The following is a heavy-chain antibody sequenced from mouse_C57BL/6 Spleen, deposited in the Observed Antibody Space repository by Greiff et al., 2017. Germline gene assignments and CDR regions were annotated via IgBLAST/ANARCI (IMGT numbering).Heavy chain of an antibody. Sequence: QVQLKESGAELAKPGASVKLSCKASGYTFTSYWMNWVKQRPGQGLEWIGYINPSSGYTKYNQKFKDKATLTADKYTSTAYMQLSILTYEDSAVYYCARGGLLNAMDYWCQGTSVTVSS. J-gene: IGHJ4*01. D-gene: IGHD2-3*01. CDR1: GYTFTSYW. V-gene: IGHV1-7*01. CDR2: INPSSGYT. CDR3: ARGGLLNAMDY.